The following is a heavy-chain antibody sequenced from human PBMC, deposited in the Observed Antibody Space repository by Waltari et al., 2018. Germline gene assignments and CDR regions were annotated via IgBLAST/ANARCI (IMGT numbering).Heavy chain of an antibody. J-gene: IGHJ6*02. D-gene: IGHD2-21*02. CDR3: ARDQEVVTVDSFYYGMDV. V-gene: IGHV1-69*06. CDR2: IIPIFGTA. Sequence: QVQLVQSGAEVKKPGSSVKVSCKASGGTFSSYAISWVRQAPGQGLEWMGGIIPIFGTANYAQKFQGRVTMTRDTSTSTVYMELSSLRSEDTAVYYCARDQEVVTVDSFYYGMDVWGQGTTVTVSS. CDR1: GGTFSSYA.